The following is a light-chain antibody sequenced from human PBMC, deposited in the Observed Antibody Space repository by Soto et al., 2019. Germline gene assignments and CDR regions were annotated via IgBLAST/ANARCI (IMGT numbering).Light chain of an antibody. CDR1: SSNIGAGYD. CDR3: QSYDSSLGGSG. V-gene: IGLV1-40*01. CDR2: GNS. Sequence: QSVLTQPPSVSGAPGQRVTISCTGNSSNIGAGYDVHWYQQLPGTAPKLLIYGNSNRPSGVPDRFSGSKSGTSASLAITGLQAEDEADYYCQSYDSSLGGSGFGTGTKLTVL. J-gene: IGLJ1*01.